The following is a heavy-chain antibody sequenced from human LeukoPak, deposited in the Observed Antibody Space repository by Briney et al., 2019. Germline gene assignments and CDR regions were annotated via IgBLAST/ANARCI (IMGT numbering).Heavy chain of an antibody. D-gene: IGHD3-3*01. CDR2: IYYSGST. CDR3: ARHRGIDFFLN. J-gene: IGHJ4*02. CDR1: GGSISSFY. V-gene: IGHV4-59*08. Sequence: SETLSLTCTVSGGSISSFYWSWIRQPPRKGLEWIGYIYYSGSTNYNPSLKSRVTISVDRSKNQFSLKLSSVAAADTAVYYCARHRGIDFFLNWGQGTLVSVSS.